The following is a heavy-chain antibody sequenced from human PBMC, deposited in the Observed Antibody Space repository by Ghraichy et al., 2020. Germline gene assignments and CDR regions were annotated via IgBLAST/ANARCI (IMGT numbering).Heavy chain of an antibody. D-gene: IGHD3-3*01. V-gene: IGHV3-21*01. J-gene: IGHJ6*02. CDR2: ISSSSSFI. CDR1: GFSFRIYS. Sequence: GGSLRLSCAASGFSFRIYSMNWVRQAPGKGLEWVSSISSSSSFIYYADSVKGRFTISRDNAKNSLYLQMNSLRAEDTAVYYCARPYEPPYYYYGLDVWGQGTTVTVS. CDR3: ARPYEPPYYYYGLDV.